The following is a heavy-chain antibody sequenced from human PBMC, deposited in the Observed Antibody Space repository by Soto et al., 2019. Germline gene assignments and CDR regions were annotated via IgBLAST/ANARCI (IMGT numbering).Heavy chain of an antibody. J-gene: IGHJ6*02. CDR1: GFTFSSYW. V-gene: IGHV3-74*01. CDR3: ARAVGATGYYYYGMDV. D-gene: IGHD1-26*01. Sequence: PWESLRLSCTASGFTFSSYWRHWVRQAPGKGLVWVSRINSDGSSTSYADSVKGRFTISRDNAKNTLYLQMNSLRAEDTAVYYCARAVGATGYYYYGMDVWGQGTTVTVSS. CDR2: INSDGSST.